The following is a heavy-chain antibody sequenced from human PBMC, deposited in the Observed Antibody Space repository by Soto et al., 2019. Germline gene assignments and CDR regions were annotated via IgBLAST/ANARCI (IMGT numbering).Heavy chain of an antibody. Sequence: PGGSLRLSCAASGFTFSSYWMSWVRQAPGKGLEWVANIKQDGSEKYYVDSVKGRFTISRDNSKNTLYLQINSLRAEDTAMYRCAKEYALYYDSSAYSFDYWGQGTLVTVSS. V-gene: IGHV3-7*03. CDR3: AKEYALYYDSSAYSFDY. D-gene: IGHD3-22*01. CDR2: IKQDGSEK. CDR1: GFTFSSYW. J-gene: IGHJ4*02.